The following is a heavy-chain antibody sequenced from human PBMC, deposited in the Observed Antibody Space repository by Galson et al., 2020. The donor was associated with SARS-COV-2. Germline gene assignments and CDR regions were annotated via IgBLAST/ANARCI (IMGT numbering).Heavy chain of an antibody. CDR3: ASGAYGDYSAGWFDP. CDR2: IYYSGST. Sequence: TLSLTCTVSGGSISSGGYYWSWIRQHPGKGLEWIGYIYYSGSTYYNPSLKSRVTISVDTSKNQFSLKLSSVTAADTAVYYCASGAYGDYSAGWFDPWGQGTLVTVSS. J-gene: IGHJ5*02. D-gene: IGHD4-17*01. CDR1: GGSISSGGYY. V-gene: IGHV4-31*03.